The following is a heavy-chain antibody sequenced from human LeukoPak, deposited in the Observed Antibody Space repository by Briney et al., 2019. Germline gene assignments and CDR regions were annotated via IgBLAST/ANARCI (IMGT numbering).Heavy chain of an antibody. CDR1: GFTFSSYS. V-gene: IGHV3-21*01. J-gene: IGHJ4*02. CDR3: ARGLGPFFDY. CDR2: ISSSSSYI. Sequence: GPSLRLSCAASGFTFSSYSMNWVRQAPGKGLDWVSSISSSSSYIYYADSVKGRFTISRDNAKNSLYLQMNSLRAEDTAVYYCARGLGPFFDYWGQGTLVTVSS.